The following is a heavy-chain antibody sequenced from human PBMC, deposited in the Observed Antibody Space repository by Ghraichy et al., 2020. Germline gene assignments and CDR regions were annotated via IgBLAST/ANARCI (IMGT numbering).Heavy chain of an antibody. J-gene: IGHJ4*02. Sequence: GESLNISCAASGFTFSDAWMNWVRQGPGKGLEWVGRVRSKTYGETTDYAAPVKGRFTISRDDSKNTVSLQMNSLKTEDTAFYFCATDREGSYFNYWGQGTLVTVSS. CDR2: VRSKTYGETT. CDR1: GFTFSDAW. V-gene: IGHV3-15*01. CDR3: ATDREGSYFNY.